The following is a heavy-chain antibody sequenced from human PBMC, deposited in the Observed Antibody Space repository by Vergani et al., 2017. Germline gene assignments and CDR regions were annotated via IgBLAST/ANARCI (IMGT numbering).Heavy chain of an antibody. V-gene: IGHV4-38-2*02. CDR3: ARDAVYGSYYYYFGMDV. CDR1: GYSISSGYY. J-gene: IGHJ6*02. Sequence: QVQLQESGPGLVKPSETLSLTCAVSGYSISSGYYWGWIRQPPGKGLEWIGSIYHSGSTYYNPSLKSRVTISVDTSKNQFSLKLSSVTAADTAVYYCARDAVYGSYYYYFGMDVWGQGTTVTVSS. CDR2: IYHSGST. D-gene: IGHD4-17*01.